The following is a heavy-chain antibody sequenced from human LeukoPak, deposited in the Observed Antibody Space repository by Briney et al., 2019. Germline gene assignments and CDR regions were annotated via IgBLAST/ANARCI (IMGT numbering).Heavy chain of an antibody. D-gene: IGHD5-18*01. J-gene: IGHJ5*02. V-gene: IGHV4-39*07. CDR1: GGSISSSSYY. CDR3: ARDGHSYGYNWFDP. CDR2: IYYSGST. Sequence: PSETLSLTCTVSGGSISSSSYYWGWIRQPPGTGLEWIGSIYYSGSTYYNPSLKSRVTISVDTSKNQFSLKLSSATAADTAVYYCARDGHSYGYNWFDPWGQGTLVTVSS.